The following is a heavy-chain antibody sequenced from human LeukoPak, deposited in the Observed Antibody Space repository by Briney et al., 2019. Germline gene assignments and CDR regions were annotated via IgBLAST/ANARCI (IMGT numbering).Heavy chain of an antibody. CDR1: GFTFSIYA. CDR2: ISGSGGIT. D-gene: IGHD6-19*01. V-gene: IGHV3-23*01. Sequence: GGSLRLSCAASGFTFSIYAMSWVRQAPGKGLEWVSGISGSGGITYYADSVEGRFTISRDNSRNTLHLQMNSLRADDTAVYYCTKANTAVAAFRYFDLWGRGTLATVSS. J-gene: IGHJ2*01. CDR3: TKANTAVAAFRYFDL.